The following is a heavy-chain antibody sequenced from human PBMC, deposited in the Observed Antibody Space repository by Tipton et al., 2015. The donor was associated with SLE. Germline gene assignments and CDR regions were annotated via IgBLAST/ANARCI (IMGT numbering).Heavy chain of an antibody. CDR2: VYYSGRT. CDR1: GGSISSSNYY. J-gene: IGHJ6*02. CDR3: ARWNDAYNYYGMDV. Sequence: TLSLTCTVSGGSISSSNYYWDWIRQPPGKGLEWIGNVYYSGRTNNNPSLKTRVAISVDTSKNQFSLKLTSVTAADTAVYYCARWNDAYNYYGMDVWGQGTTVTVSS. D-gene: IGHD1-1*01. V-gene: IGHV4-39*07.